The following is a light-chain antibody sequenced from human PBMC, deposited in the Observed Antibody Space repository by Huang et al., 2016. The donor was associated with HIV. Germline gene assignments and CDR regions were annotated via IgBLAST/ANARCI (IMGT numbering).Light chain of an antibody. V-gene: IGKV1-8*01. CDR2: SAS. J-gene: IGKJ2*03. CDR3: QQYYTCPHS. CDR1: PGISSY. Sequence: AIRLTQSPSSLSASTGDRVTITCRASPGISSYLAWYQQKPGKAPKVLISSASTLPSGVPSRFSGSGFGTDFTLTISSLQSEDLGTYHCQQYYTCPHSFGQGTKLEIK.